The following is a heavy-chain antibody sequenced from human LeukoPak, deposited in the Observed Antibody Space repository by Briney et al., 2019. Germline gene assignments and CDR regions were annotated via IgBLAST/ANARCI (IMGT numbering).Heavy chain of an antibody. V-gene: IGHV3-66*01. CDR2: GDNT. CDR1: GFTVSSNY. CDR3: AKGHSSAYYLYFDY. D-gene: IGHD3-22*01. Sequence: PGGSLRLSRAASGFTVSSNYMSWVRQAPGKGLEWVSVGDNTYYADSVKGRFTISRDISKNTLFLQMNSLRAEDTAIYYCAKGHSSAYYLYFDYWGQGTLVTVSS. J-gene: IGHJ4*02.